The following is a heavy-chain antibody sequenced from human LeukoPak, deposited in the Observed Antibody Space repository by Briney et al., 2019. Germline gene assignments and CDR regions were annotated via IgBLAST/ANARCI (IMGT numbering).Heavy chain of an antibody. CDR3: ARETVGMATLGEYYFDY. Sequence: GASVKVSCKASGGTFSSYAISWVRQAPGQGLEWMGRIIPILGIANYAQKFQGRVTITADKSTSTAYMELSSLRSKDTAVYYCARETVGMATLGEYYFDYWGQGTLVTVSS. J-gene: IGHJ4*02. V-gene: IGHV1-69*04. CDR2: IIPILGIA. CDR1: GGTFSSYA. D-gene: IGHD5-24*01.